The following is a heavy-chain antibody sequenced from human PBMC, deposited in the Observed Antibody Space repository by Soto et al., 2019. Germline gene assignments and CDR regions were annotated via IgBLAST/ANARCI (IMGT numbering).Heavy chain of an antibody. Sequence: PSQTLSLTCAISGASVSSNSAAWNWIRQSQSRGLEWLGRTYYRSKWYNDYAVSVKSRITINPDTSKNQFSLQLNSVTPEDTAVYYCARVAVAGTSGYYYYGMDVWGQGTTVTVSS. V-gene: IGHV6-1*01. D-gene: IGHD6-19*01. CDR1: GASVSSNSAA. CDR2: TYYRSKWYN. J-gene: IGHJ6*02. CDR3: ARVAVAGTSGYYYYGMDV.